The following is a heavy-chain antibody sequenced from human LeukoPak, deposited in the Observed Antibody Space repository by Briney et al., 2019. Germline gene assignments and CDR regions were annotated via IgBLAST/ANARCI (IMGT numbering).Heavy chain of an antibody. CDR2: IYSGDIT. CDR3: VRGPHIAATSY. V-gene: IGHV3-53*01. J-gene: IGHJ4*02. D-gene: IGHD6-25*01. Sequence: GGSLRLSCAASGFTVNSNYMSWVRQAPGKGLEWVSVIYSGDITYYADSVKGRFAISRDNAKKSLYLQINTLRAEDTAVYYCVRGPHIAATSYWGQGTLVTVSS. CDR1: GFTVNSNY.